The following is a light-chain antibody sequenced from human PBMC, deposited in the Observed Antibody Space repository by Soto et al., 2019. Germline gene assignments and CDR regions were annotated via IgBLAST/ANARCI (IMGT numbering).Light chain of an antibody. CDR3: QQYNSYSRT. Sequence: EIAMTQSPATLSVSPGERATLSCRASQSVSSNLAWYQQKPGQAPRLLIYGASTRATGIPARFSGSGSGTEFTLTISSLQSEDFATYYCQQYNSYSRTFGQGTKVDIK. V-gene: IGKV3-15*01. J-gene: IGKJ1*01. CDR2: GAS. CDR1: QSVSSN.